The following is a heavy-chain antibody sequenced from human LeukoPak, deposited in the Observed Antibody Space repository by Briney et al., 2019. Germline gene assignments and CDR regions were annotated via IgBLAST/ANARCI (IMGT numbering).Heavy chain of an antibody. Sequence: GGSLRLSCAASGFTFTSYWMTWVRQAPGKGLEWVANIKQDESEIYYVDSVKGRVTISRDNTKNSLYLQMNSLRVEDTALYYCVRDMDVWGQGTTVTVSS. J-gene: IGHJ6*02. CDR1: GFTFTSYW. CDR3: VRDMDV. CDR2: IKQDESEI. V-gene: IGHV3-7*05.